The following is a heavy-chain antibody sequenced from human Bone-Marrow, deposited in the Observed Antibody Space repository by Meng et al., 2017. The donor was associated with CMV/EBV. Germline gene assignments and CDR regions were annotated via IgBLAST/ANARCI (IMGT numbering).Heavy chain of an antibody. J-gene: IGHJ6*02. CDR3: ARVGIQLWLLSPTRGMDV. CDR1: GYNFRTFG. Sequence: ASVKVSCKASGYNFRTFGISWVRKAPGQGLEWMGWISGYNGNTNYTQKFQGRVTMTRDTSTSTAYMELRSLRSDDTAVYYCARVGIQLWLLSPTRGMDVWGQGTTVTVSS. V-gene: IGHV1-18*01. CDR2: ISGYNGNT. D-gene: IGHD5-18*01.